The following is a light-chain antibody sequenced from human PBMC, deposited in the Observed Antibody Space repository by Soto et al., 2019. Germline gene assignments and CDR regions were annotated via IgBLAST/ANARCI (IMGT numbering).Light chain of an antibody. CDR2: KAS. Sequence: DIQMTQSPSTLSASVGDRVTFACRASQNIVDWLAWYQQKPCKAPKLLIYKASNLESGVPSRFGGSGSGSEFTLTISNLQADDFATYYCQHYNSYSEALGQGTKVDIK. J-gene: IGKJ1*01. CDR1: QNIVDW. CDR3: QHYNSYSEA. V-gene: IGKV1-5*03.